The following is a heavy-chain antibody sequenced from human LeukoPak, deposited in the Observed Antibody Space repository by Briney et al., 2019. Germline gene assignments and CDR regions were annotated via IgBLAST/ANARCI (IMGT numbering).Heavy chain of an antibody. CDR3: AKGITRVAAAFDY. V-gene: IGHV3-9*01. Sequence: GGSLRLSCAASGFTFSSYAMSWVRQAPGKGLEWVSGISWNSGSIGYADSVKGRFTISRDNAKNSLYLQMHSLRAEDTALYFCAKGITRVAAAFDYWGQGTLVTVSS. J-gene: IGHJ4*02. CDR1: GFTFSSYA. CDR2: ISWNSGSI. D-gene: IGHD6-13*01.